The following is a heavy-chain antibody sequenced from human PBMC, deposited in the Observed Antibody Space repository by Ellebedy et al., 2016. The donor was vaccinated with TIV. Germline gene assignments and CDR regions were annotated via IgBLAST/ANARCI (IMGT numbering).Heavy chain of an antibody. CDR1: GGSFSGYY. Sequence: SETLSLTCAVYGGSFSGYYWSWIRQPPGKGLEWIGEINHSGSTNYNPSLKSRVTISVDTSKNQFSLKLSSVTAADTAVYYCARGRGYRDYWGQGTLVTVSS. D-gene: IGHD6-13*01. CDR3: ARGRGYRDY. J-gene: IGHJ4*02. CDR2: INHSGST. V-gene: IGHV4-34*01.